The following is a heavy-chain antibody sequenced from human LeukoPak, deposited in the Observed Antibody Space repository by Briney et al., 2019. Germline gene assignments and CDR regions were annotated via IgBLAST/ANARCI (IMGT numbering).Heavy chain of an antibody. Sequence: SETLSLTCTVSGGSISSSSYYWGWIRQPPGKGLEWIGSIYYSGSTYYNPSLKSRVTISVDTSKNQFSLKLSSVTAADTAVYYCGTSDYYDSSGYYYGNYWGQGTLVTVSS. CDR1: GGSISSSSYY. CDR2: IYYSGST. D-gene: IGHD3-22*01. V-gene: IGHV4-39*01. J-gene: IGHJ4*02. CDR3: GTSDYYDSSGYYYGNY.